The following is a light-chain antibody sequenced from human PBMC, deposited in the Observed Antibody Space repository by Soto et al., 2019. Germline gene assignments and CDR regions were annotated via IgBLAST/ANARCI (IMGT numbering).Light chain of an antibody. CDR2: EGS. J-gene: IGLJ2*01. CDR3: CSYAGSSTFRV. Sequence: QSALTQPASVSGSPGQSITISCTGTSSDVGSYNLVSWYQQHPGKAPKLMIYEGSKRPSGVSNRFSGSKSGNTASLTISGLQAEGEADYYCCSYAGSSTFRVFGGGTQLTVL. V-gene: IGLV2-23*03. CDR1: SSDVGSYNL.